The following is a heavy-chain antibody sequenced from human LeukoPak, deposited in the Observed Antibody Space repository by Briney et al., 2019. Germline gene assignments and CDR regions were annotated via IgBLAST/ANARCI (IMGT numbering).Heavy chain of an antibody. D-gene: IGHD3-22*01. Sequence: PSETLCLTCSVSGGSMSGYYWSWIRQFAGKGLEWIGRIYSSESINYSPSLKSRVTMSVDTSKNRFYLKLTSVTAADTALYYCARDRSAAYYRDYFDYWGQGVLVTVSS. CDR3: ARDRSAAYYRDYFDY. CDR2: IYSSESI. V-gene: IGHV4-4*07. CDR1: GGSMSGYY. J-gene: IGHJ4*02.